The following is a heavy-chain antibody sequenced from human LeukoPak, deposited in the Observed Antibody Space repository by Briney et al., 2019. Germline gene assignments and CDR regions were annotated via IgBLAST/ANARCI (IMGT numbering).Heavy chain of an antibody. CDR3: AREWDYDSSGYYYYY. D-gene: IGHD3-22*01. Sequence: ASVKVSCKTSGGTFSSYTLSWLRQAPGQGLEWMGGIIPIFGTAKYAQKFQGRVTITADESTSTAYMELRSLRSEDTAVYYCAREWDYDSSGYYYYYWGQGTLVTVSS. CDR1: GGTFSSYT. V-gene: IGHV1-69*13. J-gene: IGHJ4*02. CDR2: IIPIFGTA.